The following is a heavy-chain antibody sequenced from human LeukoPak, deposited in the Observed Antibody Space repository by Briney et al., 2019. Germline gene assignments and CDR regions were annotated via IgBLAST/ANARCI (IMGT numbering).Heavy chain of an antibody. CDR2: TSSSGST. CDR3: ARGVGSSESNCFDP. J-gene: IGHJ5*02. V-gene: IGHV4-61*02. CDR1: GGSISSGNYY. Sequence: SQTLSLTCTVSGGSISSGNYYWSWIRQPAGKGREWIGRTSSSGSTNYNPSLKSRVTISVDRSKNQFSLKLSSVTAAETAVYYCARGVGSSESNCFDPWGQGTLATVSS. D-gene: IGHD1-26*01.